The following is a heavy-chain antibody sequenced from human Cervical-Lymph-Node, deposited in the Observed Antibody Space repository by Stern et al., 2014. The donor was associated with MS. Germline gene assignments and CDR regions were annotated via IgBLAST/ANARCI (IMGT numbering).Heavy chain of an antibody. J-gene: IGHJ5*02. CDR3: AIEGLRIAVAYWFDP. CDR1: GGTFSSYA. V-gene: IGHV1-69*01. CDR2: IIPIFGTA. D-gene: IGHD6-19*01. Sequence: VQLVESEAEVKKPGSSVKVSCKASGGTFSSYAISWVRQAPGQGLEWMGGIIPIFGTANYAQKFQGRVTITADESTSTAYMELSSLRSEDTAVYYCAIEGLRIAVAYWFDPWGQGTLVTVSS.